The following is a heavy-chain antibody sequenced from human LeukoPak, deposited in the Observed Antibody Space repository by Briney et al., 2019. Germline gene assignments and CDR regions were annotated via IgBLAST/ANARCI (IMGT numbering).Heavy chain of an antibody. D-gene: IGHD2-21*02. V-gene: IGHV3-33*01. CDR2: IWYDGSNK. Sequence: GGSLGLSCEASGFTFNNYGMHWVRQAPGKGLEWVAVIWYDGSNKYYGDSVKGRFTISRDNSKNTLYLQMNSLRAEDTAVYYCARDVKGGDFYYFDYWGQGTLVTVSS. CDR3: ARDVKGGDFYYFDY. J-gene: IGHJ4*02. CDR1: GFTFNNYG.